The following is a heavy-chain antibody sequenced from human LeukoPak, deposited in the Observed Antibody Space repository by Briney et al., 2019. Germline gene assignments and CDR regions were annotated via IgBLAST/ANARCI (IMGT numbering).Heavy chain of an antibody. CDR1: GYTFATYG. CDR2: ISANTGKT. J-gene: IGHJ4*02. CDR3: AKVAGDRMDY. D-gene: IGHD6-13*01. V-gene: IGHV1-18*01. Sequence: GASVKVSCKASGYTFATYGFCWVRQAPGHGLEWMGWISANTGKTDYAQRYQGRVTLTTDTSASTAYVELRCLRPDDTAVYYCAKVAGDRMDYWGQGTLVTVSS.